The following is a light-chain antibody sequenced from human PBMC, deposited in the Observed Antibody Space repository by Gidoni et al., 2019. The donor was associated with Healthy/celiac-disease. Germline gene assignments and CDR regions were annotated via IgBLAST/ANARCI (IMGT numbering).Light chain of an antibody. V-gene: IGKV3-20*01. J-gene: IGKJ4*01. CDR1: QSVSSSY. Sequence: EMVLTQSPGTLSLSPGARATLSCRASQSVSSSYLAWYQQKPGQAPRLLIYGASRRATGIPDRFSGSASGTDFTLTISILEPEDFAVYYCQQYGSSPPVTFGGGTKVEIK. CDR2: GAS. CDR3: QQYGSSPPVT.